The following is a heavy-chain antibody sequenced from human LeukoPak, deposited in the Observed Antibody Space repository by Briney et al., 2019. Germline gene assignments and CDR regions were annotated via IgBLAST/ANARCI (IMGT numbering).Heavy chain of an antibody. Sequence: WETLSLTCTVSGGSISSYYWSWIRQPPGKGLEWIGYIYYSGSTNYNPSLKSRVTISVDTSKNQFSLKLSSVTAADTALYYCARGPGTWYYYWGQGTLVTDSS. CDR1: GGSISSYY. D-gene: IGHD6-13*01. CDR2: IYYSGST. CDR3: ARGPGTWYYY. J-gene: IGHJ4*02. V-gene: IGHV4-59*12.